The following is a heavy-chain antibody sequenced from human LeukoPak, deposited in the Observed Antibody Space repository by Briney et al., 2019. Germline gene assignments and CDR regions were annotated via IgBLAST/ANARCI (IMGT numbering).Heavy chain of an antibody. V-gene: IGHV4-39*01. Sequence: KPSETLSLTCTISGSSITSVSHYWGWIRQPPGKGLEWIGDIYYTGSTYYSPSLRSRVTMSVHTSENQFSLRLNSVTAVDTAVYYCARRWGSIVGVTYEYWGQGTLVTVSS. D-gene: IGHD3-16*01. J-gene: IGHJ4*02. CDR3: ARRWGSIVGVTYEY. CDR2: IYYTGST. CDR1: GSSITSVSHY.